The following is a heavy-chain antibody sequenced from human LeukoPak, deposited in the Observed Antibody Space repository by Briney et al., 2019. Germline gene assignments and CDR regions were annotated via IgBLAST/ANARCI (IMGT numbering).Heavy chain of an antibody. CDR1: GYTLTELS. J-gene: IGHJ4*02. D-gene: IGHD3-16*02. CDR3: ATGGGYDYVWGSYRYSLDY. CDR2: FDPEDGET. V-gene: IGHV1-24*01. Sequence: ASVNVSCKVSGYTLTELSMHWVRQAPGKGLEWMGGFDPEDGETIYAQKFQGRVTMTEDTSTDAAYMELSSLRSEDTAVYYCATGGGYDYVWGSYRYSLDYWGQGTLVTVSS.